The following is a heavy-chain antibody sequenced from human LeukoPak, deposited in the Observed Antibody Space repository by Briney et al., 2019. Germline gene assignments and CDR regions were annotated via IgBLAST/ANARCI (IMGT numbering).Heavy chain of an antibody. CDR1: GGTFSSYA. V-gene: IGHV1-69*06. CDR2: IIPIFGTA. Sequence: SVKVSCKASGGTFSSYAISWVRQAPGQGLEWMGGIIPIFGTANYAQKFQGRVTITADKSTSTAYMELSSLRSEDTAVYYCARPSFGSGSYYPYDYWGQGTLVTVSS. CDR3: ARPSFGSGSYYPYDY. J-gene: IGHJ4*02. D-gene: IGHD3-10*01.